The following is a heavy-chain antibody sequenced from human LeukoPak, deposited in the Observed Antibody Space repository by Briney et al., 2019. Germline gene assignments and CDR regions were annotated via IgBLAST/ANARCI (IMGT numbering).Heavy chain of an antibody. V-gene: IGHV3-48*03. Sequence: GGSLRLSCEASGFTFSSYEMNWFRQAPGKGLEWVSYVSKSGGTMKNADSVKGRFSVSRDNAKNSLYLQMNSLTAEDTAVYYCATAVIRGRGTMVTVSS. CDR3: ATAVI. CDR2: VSKSGGTM. CDR1: GFTFSSYE. J-gene: IGHJ3*02.